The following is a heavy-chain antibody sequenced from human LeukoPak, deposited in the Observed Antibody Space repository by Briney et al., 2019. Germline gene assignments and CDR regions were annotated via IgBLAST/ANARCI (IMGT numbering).Heavy chain of an antibody. CDR2: ISSSSSYI. J-gene: IGHJ4*02. D-gene: IGHD5-18*01. Sequence: PGGSLRLSCAASGFTFSSYSMNWVRQAPGKGLEWVSSISSSSSYIYYADSVKGRFTISRDNAKNSLYLQMNSLRAEDTAVYYCVRDRGYSYGFDYWGQGTLVTVSS. CDR3: VRDRGYSYGFDY. CDR1: GFTFSSYS. V-gene: IGHV3-21*01.